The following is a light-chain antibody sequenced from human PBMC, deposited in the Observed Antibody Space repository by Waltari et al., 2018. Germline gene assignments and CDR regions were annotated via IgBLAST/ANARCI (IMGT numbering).Light chain of an antibody. V-gene: IGLV2-23*01. CDR3: CSYGGYNTPWV. J-gene: IGLJ3*02. CDR1: SSAVGHYNL. Sequence: QSALTQPASVSGSPGQSITISCTGTSSAVGHYNLFSWYHQHPGQAPKLIIYETTKRPSGVSNRFSGSKSGNTASLAVSGLQTEDEAEYYCCSYGGYNTPWVFGGGTKLTVL. CDR2: ETT.